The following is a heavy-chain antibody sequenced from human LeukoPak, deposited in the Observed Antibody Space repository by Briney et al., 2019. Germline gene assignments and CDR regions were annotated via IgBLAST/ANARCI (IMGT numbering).Heavy chain of an antibody. J-gene: IGHJ6*04. CDR2: IIPIFGTA. CDR1: GGTFSSYA. V-gene: IGHV1-69*06. Sequence: SVKVSFKASGGTFSSYAISWVRQAPGQGLEWMGGIIPIFGTANYAQKFQGRVTITADKSTSTAYMELSSLRSEDTAVYYCASLTVTRSYYYYYYGMDVWGKGTTVTVSS. D-gene: IGHD4-17*01. CDR3: ASLTVTRSYYYYYYGMDV.